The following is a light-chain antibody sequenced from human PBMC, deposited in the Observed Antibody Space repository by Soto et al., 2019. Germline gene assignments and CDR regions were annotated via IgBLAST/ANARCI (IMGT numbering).Light chain of an antibody. V-gene: IGLV1-47*01. J-gene: IGLJ2*01. CDR1: SSNIGSNY. CDR3: AAWDDSLSGVL. CDR2: RSN. Sequence: QSVLSQPPSASGTPGQRVTVSCSRSSSNIGSNYVYWYQQLPSTAPKLLIYRSNQRPSGVPDRFTGSKSGTSASLVISGLRSEDEADYFCAAWDDSLSGVLFGGGTKLTVL.